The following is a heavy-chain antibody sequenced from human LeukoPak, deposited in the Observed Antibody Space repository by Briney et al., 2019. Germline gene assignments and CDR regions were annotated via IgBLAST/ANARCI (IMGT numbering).Heavy chain of an antibody. V-gene: IGHV3-7*05. CDR2: IKQDGSEK. CDR3: ARDPYSSSWSYGMDV. J-gene: IGHJ6*02. CDR1: GFTFSDYW. D-gene: IGHD6-13*01. Sequence: GGSLRLSCTASGFTFSDYWMSWVRQTPEKGLEWMANIKQDGSEKVYLDSVKGRFTISRDNAQTSLYLHMNSLRAEDTAVYYCARDPYSSSWSYGMDVWGRGTTVTVSS.